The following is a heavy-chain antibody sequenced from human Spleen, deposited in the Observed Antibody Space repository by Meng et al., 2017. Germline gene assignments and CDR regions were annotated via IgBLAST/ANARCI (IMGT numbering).Heavy chain of an antibody. V-gene: IGHV3-15*01. D-gene: IGHD1-26*01. CDR3: AKDLVGVTY. CDR1: GFTFSNAW. J-gene: IGHJ4*02. CDR2: IKSIPDGGTT. Sequence: GGSLRLSCAASGFTFSNAWMSWVRQAPGKGLEWVGRIKSIPDGGTTDYAAPVKGRLTISRDNSKNTLYLHVNSLRAEDTAIYYCAKDLVGVTYWGQGTVVTVSS.